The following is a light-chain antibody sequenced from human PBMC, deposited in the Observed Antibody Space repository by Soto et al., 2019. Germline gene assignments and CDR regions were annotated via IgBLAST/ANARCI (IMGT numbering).Light chain of an antibody. J-gene: IGLJ2*01. CDR3: CSYADTDTLEVV. Sequence: QSALTQPASVSGSPGQSITISCTGTGSDVGGYILVSWYQQHPGKAPKLVIYEGSKRPSGVSNRFSGSKSGNTASLTISGLQAEDEADYYCCSYADTDTLEVVFGGGTKVTVL. CDR2: EGS. CDR1: GSDVGGYIL. V-gene: IGLV2-23*01.